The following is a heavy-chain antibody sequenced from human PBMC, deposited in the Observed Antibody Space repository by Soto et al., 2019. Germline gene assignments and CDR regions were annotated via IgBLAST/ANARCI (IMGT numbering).Heavy chain of an antibody. CDR2: IYPGDSDT. Sequence: LGESMKISWKGSGYSFTIYCIGWVLQMPGKGLDWMGIIYPGDSDTRYSPSFQGQVTISADKSISTAYLQWSSLKASDTAMYYCARSLCSGGSCSRPVYYYYGMDVWGQGTTVTVYS. D-gene: IGHD2-15*01. V-gene: IGHV5-51*01. CDR3: ARSLCSGGSCSRPVYYYYGMDV. J-gene: IGHJ6*02. CDR1: GYSFTIYC.